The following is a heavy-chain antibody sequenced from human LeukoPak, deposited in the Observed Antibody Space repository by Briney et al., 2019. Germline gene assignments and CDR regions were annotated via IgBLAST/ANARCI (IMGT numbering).Heavy chain of an antibody. V-gene: IGHV3-74*01. Sequence: GGSLRLSCVASGFTFSNHWMHWVRQAPGKGLVWVSRINVDESAISYADSVKGRFTISRDSAKNTLFLQMSSLRAEDTAVYYCARDDDYGSYLVEYWGQGTLVTVSS. J-gene: IGHJ4*02. D-gene: IGHD4-11*01. CDR2: INVDESAI. CDR1: GFTFSNHW. CDR3: ARDDDYGSYLVEY.